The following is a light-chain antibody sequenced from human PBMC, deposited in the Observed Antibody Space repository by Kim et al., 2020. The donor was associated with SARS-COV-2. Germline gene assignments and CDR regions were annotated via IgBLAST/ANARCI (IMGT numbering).Light chain of an antibody. CDR3: AAWDDSLSGPVV. V-gene: IGLV1-47*01. CDR1: SSNIGSNY. CDR2: RNN. Sequence: ELTQPPSASGTPGQRVTISCSGSSSNIGSNYVYWYQQLPGTAPKLLIYRNNQRPSGVPDRFSGSKSGTSASLAISGLRSEDEADYYCAAWDDSLSGPVVFGGGTQLTVL. J-gene: IGLJ2*01.